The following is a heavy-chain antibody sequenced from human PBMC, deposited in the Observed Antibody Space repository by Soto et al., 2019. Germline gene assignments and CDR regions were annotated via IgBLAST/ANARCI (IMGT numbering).Heavy chain of an antibody. J-gene: IGHJ6*02. CDR1: GYTFTSYG. Sequence: GASVKVSCKASGYTFTSYGISWVRQAPGQGLEWMGWISAYNGNTNYAQKLQGRVTITRDTSASTAYMELSSLRSEDTAVYYCASSLRPFYYGMDVWGQGTTVTVSS. CDR3: ASSLRPFYYGMDV. V-gene: IGHV1-18*01. CDR2: ISAYNGNT.